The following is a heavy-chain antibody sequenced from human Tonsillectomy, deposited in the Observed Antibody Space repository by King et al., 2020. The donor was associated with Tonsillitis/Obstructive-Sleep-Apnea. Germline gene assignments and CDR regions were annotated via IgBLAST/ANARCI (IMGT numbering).Heavy chain of an antibody. V-gene: IGHV4-59*01. CDR3: AREAGGDYASPPNCGMDV. CDR1: GGSISSYY. D-gene: IGHD4-17*01. Sequence: QLQESGPGLVKPSETLSLTCTVSGGSISSYYWSWIRQPPGKGLEWIGYIYYSGSTNYNPSLKSRVTISVDTSKNQFSLKLSSVTAADTAVYYCAREAGGDYASPPNCGMDVWGQGTTVTVSS. J-gene: IGHJ6*02. CDR2: IYYSGST.